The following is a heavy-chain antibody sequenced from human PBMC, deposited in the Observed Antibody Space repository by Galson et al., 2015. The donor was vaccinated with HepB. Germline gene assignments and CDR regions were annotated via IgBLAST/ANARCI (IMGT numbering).Heavy chain of an antibody. CDR1: GSRFTSYW. CDR2: IDPDDSDT. V-gene: IGHV5-51*01. J-gene: IGHJ4*02. Sequence: QSGAEVKKPGESLKISCQGSGSRFTSYWIGWVRQKPGKGLEWMGIIDPDDSDTSYSPSFQGQVAISADKSISAAYLHWSSLQASDTAMYYCARYKSFYYEGTGYSFDLWGQGTLVTVSS. CDR3: ARYKSFYYEGTGYSFDL. D-gene: IGHD3-22*01.